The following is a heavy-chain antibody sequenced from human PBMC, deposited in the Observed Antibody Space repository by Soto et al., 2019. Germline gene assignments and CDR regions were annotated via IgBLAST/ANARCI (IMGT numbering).Heavy chain of an antibody. V-gene: IGHV4-38-2*02. J-gene: IGHJ4*02. CDR2: IYHSGTT. D-gene: IGHD3-3*01. CDR1: GDSISSGYY. CDR3: ARDNVWSGYYSFFDY. Sequence: SETLSLTCAVSGDSISSGYYWAWIRQPPGKGLEWIGSIYHSGTTYYNPSLKSRVTISVDTSKNQFTLRLSSVTAAFTAVYYCARDNVWSGYYSFFDYWGQGTLVTVSS.